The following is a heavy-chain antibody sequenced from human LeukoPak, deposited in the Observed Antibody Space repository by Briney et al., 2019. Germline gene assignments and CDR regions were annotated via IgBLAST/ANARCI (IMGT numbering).Heavy chain of an antibody. CDR3: ARVDYDFWSGYSTGAWFDP. CDR2: INAGNGNT. CDR1: GGTFSSYA. D-gene: IGHD3-3*01. J-gene: IGHJ5*02. V-gene: IGHV1-3*01. Sequence: ASVKVSCKASGGTFSSYAISWVRQAPGQRLEWMGWINAGNGNTKYSQKFQGRVTITRDTSASTAYMELSSLRSEDTAVYYCARVDYDFWSGYSTGAWFDPWGQGTLVTVSS.